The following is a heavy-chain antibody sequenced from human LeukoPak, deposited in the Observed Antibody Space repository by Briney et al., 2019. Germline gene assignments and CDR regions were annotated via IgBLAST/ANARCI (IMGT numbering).Heavy chain of an antibody. Sequence: SGPTPVNPTQTPTLTRTFSGFSLSTSGVGVGWIRQPPGKALEWLALIYWDDDKRYSPSLKSRLTITKDTSKNQVVLTMTNMDPVDTATYYCGHADWGYDYWGQGTLVTVSS. J-gene: IGHJ4*02. CDR3: GHADWGYDY. V-gene: IGHV2-5*02. CDR1: GFSLSTSGVG. CDR2: IYWDDDK. D-gene: IGHD7-27*01.